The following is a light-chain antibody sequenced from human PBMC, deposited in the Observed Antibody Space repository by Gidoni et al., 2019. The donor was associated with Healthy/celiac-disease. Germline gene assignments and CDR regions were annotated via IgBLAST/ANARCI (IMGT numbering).Light chain of an antibody. CDR3: QKYGSTFT. CDR1: QSVSSSY. CDR2: GAS. V-gene: IGKV3-20*01. Sequence: VLPQSPGTLSLSPGERATLSCRASQSVSSSYLGRYQQQPGQAPRLLIDGASSRGTGIPDRCSGSGSGTDFTITISRLEPEDFAVYYCQKYGSTFTFGPGTKVDIK. J-gene: IGKJ3*01.